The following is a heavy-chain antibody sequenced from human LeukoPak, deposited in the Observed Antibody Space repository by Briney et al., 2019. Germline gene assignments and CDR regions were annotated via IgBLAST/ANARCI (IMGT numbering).Heavy chain of an antibody. CDR3: ARGGDGSNSLINY. J-gene: IGHJ4*02. V-gene: IGHV3-74*01. Sequence: PGGSLRPSCEASGFSFNKYWMHWVRQVPGKGPVWVSRINPDGSTTNYADSVKGRFSISRDNAKSIMYLQMNSLSVEDTAVYYCARGGDGSNSLINYWGQGTLVTVSS. CDR1: GFSFNKYW. CDR2: INPDGSTT. D-gene: IGHD5-24*01.